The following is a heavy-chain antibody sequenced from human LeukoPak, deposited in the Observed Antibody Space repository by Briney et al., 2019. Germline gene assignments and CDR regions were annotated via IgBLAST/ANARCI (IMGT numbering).Heavy chain of an antibody. J-gene: IGHJ4*02. Sequence: GGSLRLSCAASGFTFSNYWMGWVRQAPGKGLEWVANIKQDGSERYYVDSVKGRFTISRDNAKNSLYLQMNSLRAEDTAVFYCARLRWEQTGYSSDYWGQGTLVTVSS. V-gene: IGHV3-7*01. D-gene: IGHD4-23*01. CDR2: IKQDGSER. CDR3: ARLRWEQTGYSSDY. CDR1: GFTFSNYW.